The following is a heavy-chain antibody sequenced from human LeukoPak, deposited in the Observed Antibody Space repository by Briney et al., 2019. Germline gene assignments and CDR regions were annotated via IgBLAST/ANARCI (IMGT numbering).Heavy chain of an antibody. Sequence: GGSLRLSCAASGFNFSTYWMHWVRQAPGKGLEWVAVISYDASNTYYADSVKGRFTISRDSSKSTLYLQMNSLRAEDTAVYYCAKEGSDTAMVTGAFDIWGQGTMVTVSS. CDR1: GFNFSTYW. CDR3: AKEGSDTAMVTGAFDI. V-gene: IGHV3-30*18. CDR2: ISYDASNT. J-gene: IGHJ3*02. D-gene: IGHD5-18*01.